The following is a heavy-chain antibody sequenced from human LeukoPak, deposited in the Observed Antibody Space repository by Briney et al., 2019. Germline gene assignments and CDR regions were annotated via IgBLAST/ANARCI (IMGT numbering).Heavy chain of an antibody. CDR3: AKLRAANIAAANP. CDR1: GYTFSSYA. Sequence: GWSLRLSCVASGYTFSSYAMSWVRQAPGKGLEGVSSISGSDGRADYADSVRGRFAISRDDSQNTVYLQMDSLRAEDTAIYYCAKLRAANIAAANPWGQGTLVTVSS. V-gene: IGHV3-23*01. CDR2: ISGSDGRA. D-gene: IGHD6-13*01. J-gene: IGHJ5*02.